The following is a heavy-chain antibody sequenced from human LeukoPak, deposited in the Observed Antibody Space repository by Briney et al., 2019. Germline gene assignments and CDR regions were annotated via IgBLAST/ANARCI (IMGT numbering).Heavy chain of an antibody. CDR3: ARDLPRGMDV. V-gene: IGHV3-66*01. CDR2: IYSGGRT. J-gene: IGHJ6*02. Sequence: GGSLRLSCAASGFTVITNYMNWVRQAPGKGLEWVSVIYSGGRTYYADSVKGRFTVSRDNSKNTLYLQMNSVRAEDTAVYYCARDLPRGMDVWGQGTTVTVSS. CDR1: GFTVITNY.